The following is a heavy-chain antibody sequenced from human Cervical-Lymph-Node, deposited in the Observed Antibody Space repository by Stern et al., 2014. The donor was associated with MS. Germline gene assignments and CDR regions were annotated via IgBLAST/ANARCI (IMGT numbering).Heavy chain of an antibody. J-gene: IGHJ4*02. Sequence: QDQLVQSGAEVKKPGASVKVSCKASGYTFSGHYMYWVRQAPGQGLEWMGWINPKNGGTKYAEKFQGRVTLTRDTSITTAYMELRRLRSDDTAVYYCARTVDTWLATLDYWGQGTLVTVSS. CDR1: GYTFSGHY. CDR3: ARTVDTWLATLDY. D-gene: IGHD5-18*01. V-gene: IGHV1-2*02. CDR2: INPKNGGT.